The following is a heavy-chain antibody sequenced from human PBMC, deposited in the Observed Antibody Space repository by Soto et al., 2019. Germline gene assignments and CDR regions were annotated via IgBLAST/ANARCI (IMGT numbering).Heavy chain of an antibody. CDR3: ARDLFAGAYAWFDP. Sequence: EVQLVESGGGLVKPGGSLRLSCAASGFTFSTYGMNWVRQAPGKGLEWVSTISGSGSYIYYADSVKGRFTISRDNAKNSLYLQMNSLKAEDTAVYYCARDLFAGAYAWFDPWGQGTLVTVSS. CDR1: GFTFSTYG. CDR2: ISGSGSYI. D-gene: IGHD3-10*01. V-gene: IGHV3-21*01. J-gene: IGHJ5*02.